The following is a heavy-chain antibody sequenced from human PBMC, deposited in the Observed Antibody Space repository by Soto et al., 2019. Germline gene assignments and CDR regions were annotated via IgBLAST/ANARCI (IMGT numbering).Heavy chain of an antibody. CDR1: GFTFSSYW. Sequence: EVQLVESGGGLVQPGGSLRLSCAASGFTFSSYWMHWVRQAPGKGLVWVSRINSDGSSTSYADSVKGRFTISRDNAKNTLYLQMNSLRAEDTAVYYCAGYNWNAGAFDIWGQGTMVTVSS. V-gene: IGHV3-74*01. CDR2: INSDGSST. CDR3: AGYNWNAGAFDI. J-gene: IGHJ3*02. D-gene: IGHD1-20*01.